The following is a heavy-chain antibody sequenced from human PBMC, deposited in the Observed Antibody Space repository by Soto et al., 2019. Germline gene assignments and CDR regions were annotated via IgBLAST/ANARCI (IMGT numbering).Heavy chain of an antibody. V-gene: IGHV3-23*01. CDR1: GFTFSNFW. J-gene: IGHJ1*01. CDR3: AKDGYRSGYSAEYFQH. Sequence: GGSLRLSCAASGFTFSNFWMHWVRQAPGKGLEWVASISASGGTTYYADSVKGRFTISRDNSKNTVYLQMNSLRAEDTAVYFCAKDGYRSGYSAEYFQHWGQGTLVTVSS. D-gene: IGHD3-22*01. CDR2: ISASGGTT.